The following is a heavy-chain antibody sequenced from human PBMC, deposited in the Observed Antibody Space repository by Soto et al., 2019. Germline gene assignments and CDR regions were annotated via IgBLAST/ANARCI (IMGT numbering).Heavy chain of an antibody. CDR1: GFTVSSNY. CDR2: IYSGGRT. Sequence: EVQLVESGGGLVQPGGSLRLSCAASGFTVSSNYMSWVRQAPGKGLEWVSVIYSGGRTYYADSVKCRFTISRDNTKNTLYLQMNSLRAEDTAVYYCARGAQYDYGDYVSRCSMFYWGQGTLVTVSS. J-gene: IGHJ4*02. CDR3: ARGAQYDYGDYVSRCSMFY. V-gene: IGHV3-66*01. D-gene: IGHD4-17*01.